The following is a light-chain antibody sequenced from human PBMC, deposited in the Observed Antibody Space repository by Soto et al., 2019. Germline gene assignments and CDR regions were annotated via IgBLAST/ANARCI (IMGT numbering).Light chain of an antibody. J-gene: IGLJ2*01. Sequence: QSALTQPASVSGSPGQSITISCTGTSSDVGGYNYVSWYQQHPGKAPKLMIYEVSNXXXXXXXXXSGSKSGNTASLTISGXXXXXXXXXYCSSYTSSSTVVFGGGTQLTVL. CDR1: SSDVGGYNY. CDR3: SSYTSSSTVV. CDR2: EVS. V-gene: IGLV2-14*01.